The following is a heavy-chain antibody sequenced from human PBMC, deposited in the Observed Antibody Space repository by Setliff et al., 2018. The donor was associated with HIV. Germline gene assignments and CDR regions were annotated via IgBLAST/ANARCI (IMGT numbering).Heavy chain of an antibody. V-gene: IGHV1-69*13. D-gene: IGHD3-22*01. Sequence: SVKVSCKASGGTFRSHEISWVRQAPGHGLEWMGGIAPILNTGNYAPKFQGRVTITADESTTTAYMELSSLRSEDTAVYYCARIPNHSSGFDYWGQGTTVTVSS. CDR2: IAPILNTG. J-gene: IGHJ4*02. CDR1: GGTFRSHE. CDR3: ARIPNHSSGFDY.